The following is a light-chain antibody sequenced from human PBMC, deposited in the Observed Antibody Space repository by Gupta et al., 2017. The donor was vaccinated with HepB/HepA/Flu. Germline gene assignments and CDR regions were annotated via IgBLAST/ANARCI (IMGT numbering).Light chain of an antibody. CDR1: ALPTQY. V-gene: IGLV3-25*03. CDR2: KDS. Sequence: SYALTQPPSVSVSPGQTARITCSGDALPTQYAYWYQQKPGQAPVLVIYKDSERPAGIPERFSGSSSGTTVTLTISGVQAEDEADYYCQSADSSGTYVFGTGTKVTVL. J-gene: IGLJ1*01. CDR3: QSADSSGTYV.